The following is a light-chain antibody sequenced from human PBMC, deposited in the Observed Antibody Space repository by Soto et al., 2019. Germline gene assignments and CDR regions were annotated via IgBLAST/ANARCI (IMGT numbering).Light chain of an antibody. CDR1: NIGSKN. CDR3: HVWDSRSEHFV. Sequence: SYELTQPPSVSAAPGQTARITCGGNNIGSKNVHWYQQKPDQAPVRVVFDDSDRPSGISERFSGSNSGNTATLTISRVEAGDEADYFCHVWDSRSEHFVFGAGTKLTVL. J-gene: IGLJ1*01. CDR2: DDS. V-gene: IGLV3-21*02.